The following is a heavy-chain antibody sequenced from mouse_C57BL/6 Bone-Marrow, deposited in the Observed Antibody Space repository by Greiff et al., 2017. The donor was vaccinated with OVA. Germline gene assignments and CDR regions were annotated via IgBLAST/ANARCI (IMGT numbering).Heavy chain of an antibody. CDR1: GFTFSDYG. Sequence: EVKLMESGGGLVKPGGSLTLSCAASGFTFSDYGMHWVRQAPEKGLEWVAYISSGSSTNYYADTVQGRFTISRDNAKNTLILQMTRLRSEDTAMYYCARINYWYFDVWGTGTTVTVSS. J-gene: IGHJ1*03. CDR3: ARINYWYFDV. V-gene: IGHV5-17*01. CDR2: ISSGSSTN.